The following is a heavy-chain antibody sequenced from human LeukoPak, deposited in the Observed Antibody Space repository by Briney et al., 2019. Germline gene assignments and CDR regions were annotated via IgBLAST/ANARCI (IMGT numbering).Heavy chain of an antibody. CDR2: IIPVLGIV. CDR3: ASDSSSSISRYYMDV. D-gene: IGHD6-6*01. Sequence: SVTVSCKASGGTFSSYAISWVRQAPGQGLEWMGRIIPVLGIVNYAQKFQGRVTITTDESTSTAYMELSSLRSEDTAVYYCASDSSSSISRYYMDVWGKGTTVTVSS. J-gene: IGHJ6*03. V-gene: IGHV1-69*04. CDR1: GGTFSSYA.